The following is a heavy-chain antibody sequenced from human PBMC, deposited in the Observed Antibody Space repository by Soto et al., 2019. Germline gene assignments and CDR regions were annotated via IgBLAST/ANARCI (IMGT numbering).Heavy chain of an antibody. CDR3: ARGRARSGRRTPRCSTSCPYFDY. CDR1: GGSFSGYY. Sequence: SETLSLTCAVDGGSFSGYYWSWIRQPPGKGLEWIGEINHSGSTNYNPSLKSRVTISVGMSKNQFSLKLSSVTAADTAVYYCARGRARSGRRTPRCSTSCPYFDYWGQGTLVTVSS. CDR2: INHSGST. J-gene: IGHJ4*02. V-gene: IGHV4-34*01. D-gene: IGHD2-2*01.